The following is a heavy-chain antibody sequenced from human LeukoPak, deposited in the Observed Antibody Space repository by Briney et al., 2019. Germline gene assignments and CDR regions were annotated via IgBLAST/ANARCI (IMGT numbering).Heavy chain of an antibody. CDR2: INAGSGDT. CDR3: AKVGATNTFDY. V-gene: IGHV1-3*01. D-gene: IGHD1-26*01. CDR1: GYTFTSYA. J-gene: IGHJ4*02. Sequence: GASVKVSCKASGYTFTSYAMHWVRQAPGQRLEWMGWINAGSGDTKYSQKFQGRVTITRDTSASTAYMELSSLESEDTAVYTCAKVGATNTFDYWGQGTLVTVSS.